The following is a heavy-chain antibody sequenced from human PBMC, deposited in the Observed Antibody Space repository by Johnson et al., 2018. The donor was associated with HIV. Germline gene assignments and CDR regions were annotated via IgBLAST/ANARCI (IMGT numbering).Heavy chain of an antibody. CDR1: GFTFSSYA. V-gene: IGHV3-30*04. CDR2: ISYDGSNK. CDR3: AKEQSVVVIGIGAFDI. J-gene: IGHJ3*02. D-gene: IGHD3-22*01. Sequence: QVQLVESGGGVVQPGRSLRLSCAASGFTFSSYALHWVRQAPGKGLEWVAVISYDGSNKYYADSVKGRLPISRDNSKNTLYLQMNSLRAEDTAVYYCAKEQSVVVIGIGAFDIWGQGTMVTVSS.